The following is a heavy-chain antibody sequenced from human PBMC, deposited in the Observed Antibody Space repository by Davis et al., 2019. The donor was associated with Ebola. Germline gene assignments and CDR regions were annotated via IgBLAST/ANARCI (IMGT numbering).Heavy chain of an antibody. D-gene: IGHD1-1*01. CDR2: IWYDGRST. J-gene: IGHJ4*02. CDR3: AKDPTGHGSGNDY. V-gene: IGHV3-30*02. Sequence: GESLKISCVASGFSFRDYGMHWVRQAPGKGLDWVAFIWYDGRSTHYVDSVKGRFTVSRDNSKNTMYLQMNSLRLEDTAVYYCAKDPTGHGSGNDYWGRGTLVTVSS. CDR1: GFSFRDYG.